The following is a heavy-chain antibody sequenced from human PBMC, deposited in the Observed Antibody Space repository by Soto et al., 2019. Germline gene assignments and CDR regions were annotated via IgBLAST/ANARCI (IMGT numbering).Heavy chain of an antibody. D-gene: IGHD5-18*01. J-gene: IGHJ4*02. V-gene: IGHV3-33*01. CDR2: IWYDGSNK. CDR1: GFTFSSYG. CDR3: ARDLLAMAPYFDY. Sequence: GGSLRLSCAASGFTFSSYGMHWVRQAPGKGLEWVAVIWYDGSNKYYADSVKGRFTISRDNSKNTLYLQMNSLRAEDTAVYYCARDLLAMAPYFDYWRQGTLVTVSS.